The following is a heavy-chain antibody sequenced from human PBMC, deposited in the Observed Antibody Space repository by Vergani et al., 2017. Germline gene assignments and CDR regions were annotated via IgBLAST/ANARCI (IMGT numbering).Heavy chain of an antibody. D-gene: IGHD3-10*01. CDR2: IIPIFGIA. V-gene: IGHV1-69*17. Sequence: QVQLVQSGAEVKKPGSSVKVSCKASGGTFSSYAISWVRQAPGQGLEWMGGIIPIFGIANYAQKFQGRVTITADKSTSTAYMVLSSLRSEDTAVYYCAGDGWDGARITSARWFDPWGQGTLVTVSS. CDR3: AGDGWDGARITSARWFDP. J-gene: IGHJ5*02. CDR1: GGTFSSYA.